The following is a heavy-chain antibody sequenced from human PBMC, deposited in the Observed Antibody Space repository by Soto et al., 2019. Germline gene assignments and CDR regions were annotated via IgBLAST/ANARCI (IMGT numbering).Heavy chain of an antibody. D-gene: IGHD2-15*01. CDR1: GYTFTSYD. CDR3: ARGPGYCSGGSCYANRYYYYYMDV. Sequence: GASVKVSCKASGYTFTSYDINWVRQATGQGLEWMGWMNPNSGNTGYAQKFQGRVTMTRNTSISTAYMELSSLRSEDTAVYYCARGPGYCSGGSCYANRYYYYYMDVWGKGTTVTVSS. J-gene: IGHJ6*03. V-gene: IGHV1-8*01. CDR2: MNPNSGNT.